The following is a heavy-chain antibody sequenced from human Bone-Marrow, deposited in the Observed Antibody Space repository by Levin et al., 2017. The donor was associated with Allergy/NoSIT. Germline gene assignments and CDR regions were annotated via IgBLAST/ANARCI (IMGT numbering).Heavy chain of an antibody. J-gene: IGHJ3*02. V-gene: IGHV3-30*03. CDR2: MSGDGSKE. Sequence: PGGSLRLSCVASGFDFKNFAMHWVRGGPGNTLEWLAVMSGDGSKELYGASVKGRFTISRDNSNSMLYLRLNNLTPEDTAVYFCVRTNSWSYWVTAFQIWGSGTTVTV. CDR3: VRTNSWSYWVTAFQI. CDR1: GFDFKNFA. D-gene: IGHD1-26*01.